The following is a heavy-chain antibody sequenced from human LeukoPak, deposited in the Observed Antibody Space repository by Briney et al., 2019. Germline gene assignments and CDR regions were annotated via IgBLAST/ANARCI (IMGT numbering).Heavy chain of an antibody. D-gene: IGHD6-19*01. CDR3: AKGPLIEVAGTTWDY. CDR1: GFTFSGYA. Sequence: GGSLRVSCAASGFTFSGYAMSWVRQFPGKGLEWVSAISGSGGRTYYADSVKGRFTISRDSSKNTLHLQMNSLRAEDTAVYYCAKGPLIEVAGTTWDYWGQGTLVTVSS. J-gene: IGHJ4*02. CDR2: ISGSGGRT. V-gene: IGHV3-23*01.